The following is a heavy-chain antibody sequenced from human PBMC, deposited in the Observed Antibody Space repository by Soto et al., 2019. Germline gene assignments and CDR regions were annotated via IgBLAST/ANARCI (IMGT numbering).Heavy chain of an antibody. V-gene: IGHV3-11*06. J-gene: IGHJ4*02. CDR2: ISSSSSYT. CDR3: ARAGYSYYYFDY. CDR1: GFTLSDYY. D-gene: IGHD6-13*01. Sequence: QVQLVESGGGLVKPGGSLRLSCAASGFTLSDYYMSWIRQAPGKGLEWVSYISSSSSYTNYADSVKGRFTISRDNAKNSLYLQMNSLRAEDTAVYYCARAGYSYYYFDYWGQGTLVTVSS.